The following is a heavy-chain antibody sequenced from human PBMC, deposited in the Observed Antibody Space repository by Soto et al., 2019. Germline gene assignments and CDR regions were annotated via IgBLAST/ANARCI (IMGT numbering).Heavy chain of an antibody. Sequence: PSETLSLTCTVSGGSISSYYWSWIRQPPGKGLEWIGYIYYSGSTNYNPSLKSRVTISVDTSKNQFSLKLSSVTAADTAVYYCARRHCRGGSCSFDYWGRGTLVTVSS. CDR1: GGSISSYY. V-gene: IGHV4-59*08. CDR2: IYYSGST. J-gene: IGHJ4*02. CDR3: ARRHCRGGSCSFDY. D-gene: IGHD2-15*01.